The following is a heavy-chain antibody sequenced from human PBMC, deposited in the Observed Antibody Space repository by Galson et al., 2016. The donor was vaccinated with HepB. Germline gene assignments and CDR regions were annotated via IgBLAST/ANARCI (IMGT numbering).Heavy chain of an antibody. CDR2: ISGSSDNT. D-gene: IGHD1-1*01. J-gene: IGHJ6*03. V-gene: IGHV3-23*01. Sequence: SLRLSCAASGFTFSIYGMSWVRQAPGKGLEWVSSISGSSDNTYYSDSVKGRFSISRDSAKSTLFLQMNSLRVEDTAVYFCAKRGGALQLQTDKFYYYFYMDVWGKGTTVTVSS. CDR3: AKRGGALQLQTDKFYYYFYMDV. CDR1: GFTFSIYG.